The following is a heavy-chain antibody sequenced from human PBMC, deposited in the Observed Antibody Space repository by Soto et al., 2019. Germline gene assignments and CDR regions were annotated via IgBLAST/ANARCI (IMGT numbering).Heavy chain of an antibody. V-gene: IGHV3-9*01. CDR3: AKDREGSSWYAFDI. J-gene: IGHJ3*02. Sequence: VQLVESGGGLVQPGRSLRLSCAASGFTFDDYAMHWVRQAPGKGLEWVSGISWNSGSIGYADSVKGRFTISRDNAKNSLYLQMNSLRAEDTALYYCAKDREGSSWYAFDIWGQGTMVTVSS. CDR1: GFTFDDYA. D-gene: IGHD6-13*01. CDR2: ISWNSGSI.